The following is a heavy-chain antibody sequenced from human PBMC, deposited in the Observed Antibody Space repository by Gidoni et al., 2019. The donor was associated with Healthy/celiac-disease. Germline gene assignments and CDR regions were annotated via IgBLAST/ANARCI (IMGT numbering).Heavy chain of an antibody. Sequence: EVQLVESGGGLVQPGGSLRLSCAASGFTFSSYWMSWVRQAPGKGLEWVANIKQDGSEKYYVDSVKGRFTISRDNAKNSLYLQMNSLRAEDTAVYYCAREYCSGGSCYSSGHDAFDIWGQGTMVTVSS. CDR2: IKQDGSEK. CDR3: AREYCSGGSCYSSGHDAFDI. V-gene: IGHV3-7*04. D-gene: IGHD2-15*01. J-gene: IGHJ3*02. CDR1: GFTFSSYW.